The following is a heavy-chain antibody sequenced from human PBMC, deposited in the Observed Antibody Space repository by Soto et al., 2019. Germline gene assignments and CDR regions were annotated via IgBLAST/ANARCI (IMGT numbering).Heavy chain of an antibody. Sequence: QVQLQESGPGLVKPSETLSLTCTVSGGSISGYYWSWIRQPPGKGLEWIGYIYYSGTTNYDPSLKSRVTMSVDTSMNQFSLQLSSVTAADTAVYYCARLTGGTYLSFYYYIGVWGKGTTVTVSS. CDR3: ARLTGGTYLSFYYYIGV. J-gene: IGHJ6*03. D-gene: IGHD2-8*02. CDR1: GGSISGYY. V-gene: IGHV4-59*01. CDR2: IYYSGTT.